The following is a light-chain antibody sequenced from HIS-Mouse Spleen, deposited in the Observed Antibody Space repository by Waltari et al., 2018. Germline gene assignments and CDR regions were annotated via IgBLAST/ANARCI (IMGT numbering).Light chain of an antibody. CDR2: LGS. CDR1: QSLLHSNGYNY. V-gene: IGKV2-28*01. Sequence: DIVMTQSPLSLPVTPGETASISCTSAQSLLHSNGYNYLDWYLQKPGQSPQLLIYLGSNRASGVPDRFSGSGSGTDFTLKISRVEAEDVGVYYCMQALQTPWTFGQGTKLEIK. J-gene: IGKJ2*01. CDR3: MQALQTPWT.